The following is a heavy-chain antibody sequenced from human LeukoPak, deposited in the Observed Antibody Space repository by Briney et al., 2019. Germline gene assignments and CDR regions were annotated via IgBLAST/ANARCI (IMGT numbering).Heavy chain of an antibody. CDR2: IYYSGST. D-gene: IGHD3-10*01. CDR1: GGSISSGDYY. V-gene: IGHV4-30-4*01. J-gene: IGHJ6*04. Sequence: PSQTLSLTCTVSGGSISSGDYYWSWIRQPPGKGLEWIGYIYYSGSTYYNPSLRSRVTISVDTSKKQFSLNLSSVTAADTALYYCARVATMVRGSNGMDVWGKGTTVTVSS. CDR3: ARVATMVRGSNGMDV.